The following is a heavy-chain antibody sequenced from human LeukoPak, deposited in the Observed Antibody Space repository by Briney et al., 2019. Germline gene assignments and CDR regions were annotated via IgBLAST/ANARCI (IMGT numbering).Heavy chain of an antibody. CDR2: IYHSGST. V-gene: IGHV4-38-2*02. CDR3: ARAELIGDAFGI. D-gene: IGHD2-21*01. CDR1: GYSISSGYY. Sequence: SETLSLTCTVSGYSISSGYYWGWIRQPPGKGLEWIGSIYHSGSTYYNPSLKSRVTISVDTSKNQFSLKLSSVTAADTAVYYCARAELIGDAFGIWGQGTMVTVSS. J-gene: IGHJ3*02.